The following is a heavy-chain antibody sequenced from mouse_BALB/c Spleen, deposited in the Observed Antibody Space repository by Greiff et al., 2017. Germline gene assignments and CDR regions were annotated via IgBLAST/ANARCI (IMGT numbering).Heavy chain of an antibody. Sequence: VKVVESGPGLVAPSQSLSITCTVSGFSLTSYGVHWVRQPPGKGLEWLGVIWAGGSTNYNSALMSRLSISKDNSKSQVFLKMNSLQTDDTAMYYCAREAYGSSYVGAMDYWGQGTSVTVSS. J-gene: IGHJ4*01. CDR2: IWAGGST. CDR3: AREAYGSSYVGAMDY. D-gene: IGHD1-1*01. CDR1: GFSLTSYG. V-gene: IGHV2-9*02.